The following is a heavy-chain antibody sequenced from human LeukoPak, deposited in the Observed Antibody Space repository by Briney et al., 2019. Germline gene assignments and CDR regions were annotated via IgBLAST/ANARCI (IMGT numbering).Heavy chain of an antibody. CDR1: GGSISGSSYY. CDR2: IYYSGST. J-gene: IGHJ4*02. CDR3: ARRRDGLAAGGRVDY. V-gene: IGHV4-39*01. D-gene: IGHD6-13*01. Sequence: SETLSLTCTVSGGSISGSSYYWGWIRQPPGKGLEWIGNIYYSGSTYYNPSLKSRVTISVDTSKNQFSLKLSSVTAADTAVYYCARRRDGLAAGGRVDYWGQGTLVTVSS.